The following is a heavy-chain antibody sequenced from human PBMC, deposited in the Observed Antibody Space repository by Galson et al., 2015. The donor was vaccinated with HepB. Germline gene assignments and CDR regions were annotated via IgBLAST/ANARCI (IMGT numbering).Heavy chain of an antibody. Sequence: SLRLSCAASGFTFRSYAMSWVRQAPGKGLKWVSVISGSGGNTHYADSVKGRFTISRDNSKNTLYLQKNTLSAEDTAVYYCAKEEGDGYNQWYFDCWGQGTLVTVSS. CDR1: GFTFRSYA. D-gene: IGHD5-24*01. V-gene: IGHV3-23*01. J-gene: IGHJ4*02. CDR3: AKEEGDGYNQWYFDC. CDR2: ISGSGGNT.